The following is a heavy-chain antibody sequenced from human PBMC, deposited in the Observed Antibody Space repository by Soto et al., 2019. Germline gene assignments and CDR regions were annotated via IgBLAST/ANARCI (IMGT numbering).Heavy chain of an antibody. D-gene: IGHD2-2*01. CDR1: GGSISSYY. CDR3: ARWSSSCSRCFDY. Sequence: SETLSLTCTVSGGSISSYYWSWIRQPPGKGLEWIGYIYYSGSTNYNPSLKSRVTISVDTSKNQFSLKLSSVTAADTAVYYCARWSSSCSRCFDYWGQGTLVTVSS. CDR2: IYYSGST. J-gene: IGHJ4*02. V-gene: IGHV4-59*08.